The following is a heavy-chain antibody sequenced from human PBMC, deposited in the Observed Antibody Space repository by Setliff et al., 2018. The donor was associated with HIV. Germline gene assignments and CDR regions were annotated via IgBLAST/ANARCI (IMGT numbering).Heavy chain of an antibody. CDR2: MYYGGRS. CDR3: ARLPRSTWVVDYLNYFDC. J-gene: IGHJ4*02. Sequence: SETLSLTCSVSGDSVTSGSNYWGWVRQTPGKGLEWIGAMYYGGRSYYNPSLWSRLSISVDTSKNQYSLNLKSVTAADTAVYYCARLPRSTWVVDYLNYFDCWGQGRLVTVSS. CDR1: GDSVTSGSNY. V-gene: IGHV4-39*01. D-gene: IGHD4-17*01.